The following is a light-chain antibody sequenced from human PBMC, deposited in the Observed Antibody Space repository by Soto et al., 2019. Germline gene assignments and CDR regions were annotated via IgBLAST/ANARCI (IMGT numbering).Light chain of an antibody. CDR3: QVWDSSSDLAV. J-gene: IGLJ7*01. Sequence: SYELTQPPSVSVAPGMTARITCGGSNIGSKSVHWYQQRPGQAPTLVIYYNDERLSGIPERFSGSNSGNTATLTISRVEAGDEADYYCQVWDSSSDLAVFGGGTQLTVL. V-gene: IGLV3-21*04. CDR2: YND. CDR1: NIGSKS.